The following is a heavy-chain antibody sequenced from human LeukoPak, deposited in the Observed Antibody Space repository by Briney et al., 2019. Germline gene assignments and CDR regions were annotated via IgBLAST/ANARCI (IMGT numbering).Heavy chain of an antibody. V-gene: IGHV3-7*05. CDR3: AYRNNFEY. CDR1: GFTFSDYW. D-gene: IGHD1-26*01. CDR2: IKQDGNEK. Sequence: GSLRLSCAASGFTFSDYWMSWVRQAPRKGLEWVARIKQDGNEKYYVDSVKGRFTISRDDAKRTVDLQMDNLRTEDTAVYYCAYRNNFEYWGQGTLVTVSS. J-gene: IGHJ4*02.